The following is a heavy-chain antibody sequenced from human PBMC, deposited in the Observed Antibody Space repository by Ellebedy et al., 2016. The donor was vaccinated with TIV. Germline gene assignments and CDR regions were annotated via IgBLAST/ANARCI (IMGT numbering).Heavy chain of an antibody. D-gene: IGHD6-19*01. Sequence: MPSETLSLTCTVSGGSISSYYWSWIRQPPGQGLEWIGYIYYSGSTNYNPSLRSRFTISVDTSKNQFSLKLSVVTAADTAVYYCAREYGSGWYGVDYWGQGTLVTVSS. CDR3: AREYGSGWYGVDY. J-gene: IGHJ4*02. CDR2: IYYSGST. V-gene: IGHV4-59*01. CDR1: GGSISSYY.